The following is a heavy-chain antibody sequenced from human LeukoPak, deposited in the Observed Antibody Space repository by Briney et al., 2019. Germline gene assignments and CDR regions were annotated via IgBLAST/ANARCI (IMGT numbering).Heavy chain of an antibody. J-gene: IGHJ4*02. CDR1: GYTFTSYD. CDR3: ASGGYDMWEFDY. V-gene: IGHV1-8*03. CDR2: MNPNSGNT. Sequence: EASVKVSCKASGYTFTSYDINWVRQATGQGLEWMGWMNPNSGNTGYAQKFQGRVTITRNTSISTAYMELSSLRSEDTAVYYCASGGYDMWEFDYWGQGTLVTVSS. D-gene: IGHD3-22*01.